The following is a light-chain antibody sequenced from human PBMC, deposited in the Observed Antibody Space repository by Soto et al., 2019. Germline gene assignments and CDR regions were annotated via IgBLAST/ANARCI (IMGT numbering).Light chain of an antibody. CDR3: QSYDSSLSVFYV. J-gene: IGLJ1*01. CDR2: GNS. V-gene: IGLV1-40*01. Sequence: QSVLTQPPSVSGAPGQRVTISCTGRSSNIGAGYDVHWYQQLPGTAPKLLIYGNSNRPSGVPDRFSGSKSGTSASLAITGLQAQDEPDYYCQSYDSSLSVFYVFGTGTKVTVL. CDR1: SSNIGAGYD.